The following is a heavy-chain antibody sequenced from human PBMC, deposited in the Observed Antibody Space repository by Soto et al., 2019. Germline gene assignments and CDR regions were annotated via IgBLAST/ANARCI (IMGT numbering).Heavy chain of an antibody. V-gene: IGHV4-39*02. CDR3: RTGAGWLRLDSRV. CDR2: IFYSGTT. J-gene: IGHJ4*02. CDR1: GASISSNGYY. Sequence: PSETLSLTCTGCGASISSNGYYWGWIRQPPGKGLEWIGSIFYSGTTHYNPSLRSRLSISVDTSKNVFSLKLSSLTAADTAIYYCRTGAGWLRLDSRVWGQGTLVTVSA. D-gene: IGHD5-12*01.